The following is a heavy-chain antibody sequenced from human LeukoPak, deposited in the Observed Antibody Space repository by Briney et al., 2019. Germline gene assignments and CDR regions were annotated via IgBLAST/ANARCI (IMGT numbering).Heavy chain of an antibody. CDR1: GFTSSSYW. Sequence: GGSLRLSCAASGFTSSSYWMSWVRQAPGKGLEWVANIKQDGSEKSYVDSVRGRFTISRDNAKNSLYLQMTSLRVEDTAVYYCARDPIRYYDSNPFDPWGQGTLVTVSS. CDR3: ARDPIRYYDSNPFDP. D-gene: IGHD3-22*01. V-gene: IGHV3-7*01. J-gene: IGHJ5*02. CDR2: IKQDGSEK.